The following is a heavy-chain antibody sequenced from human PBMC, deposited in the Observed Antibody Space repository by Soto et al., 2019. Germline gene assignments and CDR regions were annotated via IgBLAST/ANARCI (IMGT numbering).Heavy chain of an antibody. D-gene: IGHD3-10*01. V-gene: IGHV3-30-3*01. CDR2: ILHDGNNK. J-gene: IGHJ4*02. Sequence: GGSLRLSCAASGFTFSNYIMHWVRQALGKGLEWVAIILHDGNNKYYADSVKGRFTISRDNSKNTLYLQMNSLRTEDTAIYYCARDDEGGSYCDLGYWGQGTLVTVSS. CDR3: ARDDEGGSYCDLGY. CDR1: GFTFSNYI.